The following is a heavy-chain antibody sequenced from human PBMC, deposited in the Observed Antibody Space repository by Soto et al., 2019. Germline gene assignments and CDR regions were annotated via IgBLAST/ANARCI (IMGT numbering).Heavy chain of an antibody. CDR3: VKRSIVPLNWFDP. Sequence: SETLSLTWGVSGASISSRNWWSWVRQSPAKGLEGIGVIYHTGTTNYNPSLKSRVTLSVDKSNNPFSLSLTLVTAADTAVYYCVKRSIVPLNWFDPWGQGTLVTVSS. V-gene: IGHV4-4*02. CDR2: IYHTGTT. D-gene: IGHD2-8*01. CDR1: GASISSRNW. J-gene: IGHJ5*02.